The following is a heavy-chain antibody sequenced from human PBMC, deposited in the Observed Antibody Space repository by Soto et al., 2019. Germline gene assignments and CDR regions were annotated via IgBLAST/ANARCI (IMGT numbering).Heavy chain of an antibody. J-gene: IGHJ6*02. CDR2: ISYDGNNK. Sequence: QVQLVESGGGVVQPGRSLRLSCAASGFTFSNYAMYWVRQAPGKGLEWVAVISYDGNNKYYADSVKGRFTISRDNSKNTLYLKMTSLRAENTAVYYCARAGCDGGTCYTLVGLRYGMDVWGQGTTVTVSS. V-gene: IGHV3-30-3*01. CDR1: GFTFSNYA. CDR3: ARAGCDGGTCYTLVGLRYGMDV. D-gene: IGHD2-15*01.